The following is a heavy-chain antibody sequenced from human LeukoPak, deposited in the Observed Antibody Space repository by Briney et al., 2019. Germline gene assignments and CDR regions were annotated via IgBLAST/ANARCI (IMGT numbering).Heavy chain of an antibody. CDR2: INPNRGGT. J-gene: IGHJ4*02. CDR1: GYTFTGYY. V-gene: IGHV1-2*04. D-gene: IGHD2-15*01. Sequence: ASVKVSCKASGYTFTGYYMHWVRQAAGQGLEWMGWINPNRGGTKYAQKFKGWVTMTRDTSISKAYMELRRLRSDDAAVYYCARAYCSGGSCLAGGRNFDYWGQGTLVTVSS. CDR3: ARAYCSGGSCLAGGRNFDY.